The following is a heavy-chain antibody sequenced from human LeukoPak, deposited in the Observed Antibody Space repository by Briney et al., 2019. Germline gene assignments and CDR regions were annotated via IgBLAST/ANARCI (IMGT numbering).Heavy chain of an antibody. CDR1: GFTVSSSY. CDR3: ARGSHYDSSGFTLFDL. J-gene: IGHJ2*01. CDR2: IYSGGST. Sequence: GGSLRLSCAASGFTVSSSYMSWVRQAPGKGLEWVPVIYSGGSTYYADSVKGRFAISRDNSQNTLYLQMNSLRAEDTAVYYCARGSHYDSSGFTLFDLWGRGTLVTVSS. V-gene: IGHV3-66*01. D-gene: IGHD3-22*01.